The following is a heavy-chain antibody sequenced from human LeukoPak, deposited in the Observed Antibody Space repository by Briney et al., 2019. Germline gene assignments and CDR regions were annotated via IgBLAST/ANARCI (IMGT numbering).Heavy chain of an antibody. CDR2: INEDGSQK. Sequence: GGSLRLSXAASGFSFGGFWMDWVRQAPGKGMEWVANINEDGSQKYYTDSVKGRFTISRDNARNSLYLYMNNLRADDTAIYYCSKRLDYLGQGALVTVSS. CDR3: SKRLDY. V-gene: IGHV3-7*01. J-gene: IGHJ4*02. CDR1: GFSFGGFW.